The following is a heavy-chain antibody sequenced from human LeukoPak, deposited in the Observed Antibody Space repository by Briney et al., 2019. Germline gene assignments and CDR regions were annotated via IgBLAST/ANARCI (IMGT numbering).Heavy chain of an antibody. Sequence: SETLSLTCTVSGGSISSGGYYWSWIRQHPGKGLEWIGYIYYSGSTYYNPSLKSRVTISVDTSKNQFSLKLSSVTAADTAVYYCARDVNTDCSGGSRYSSWFDPWGQGTLVTVSS. V-gene: IGHV4-31*03. CDR2: IYYSGST. J-gene: IGHJ5*02. CDR1: GGSISSGGYY. D-gene: IGHD2-15*01. CDR3: ARDVNTDCSGGSRYSSWFDP.